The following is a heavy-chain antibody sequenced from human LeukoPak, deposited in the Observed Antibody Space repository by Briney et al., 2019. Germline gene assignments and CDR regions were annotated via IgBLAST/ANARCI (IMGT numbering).Heavy chain of an antibody. CDR3: ARVLIGEKNLQLWFIRPHYFDY. V-gene: IGHV1-18*01. D-gene: IGHD5-18*01. J-gene: IGHJ4*02. CDR2: ISAYNGNT. Sequence: ASVKVSCKASGYTFTSYGISWVRQAPGQGLEWMGWISAYNGNTNYAQKLQGRVTMTTDTSTSTAYMELRSLRSDDTAVYYCARVLIGEKNLQLWFIRPHYFDYWGQGTLVTVSS. CDR1: GYTFTSYG.